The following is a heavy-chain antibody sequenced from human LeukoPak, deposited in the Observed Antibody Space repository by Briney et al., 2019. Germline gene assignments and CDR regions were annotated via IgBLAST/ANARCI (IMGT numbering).Heavy chain of an antibody. CDR3: ARRAYSGYDLNYYYYYGMDV. V-gene: IGHV4-4*07. CDR1: GGSISSYY. CDR2: IYTSGST. J-gene: IGHJ6*02. D-gene: IGHD5-12*01. Sequence: SETLSPTCTVSGGSISSYYWSWIRQPAGKGLEWIGRIYTSGSTNYNPSLKSRVTISVDTSKNQFSLKLSSVTAADTAVYYCARRAYSGYDLNYYYYYGMDVWGQGTTVTVSS.